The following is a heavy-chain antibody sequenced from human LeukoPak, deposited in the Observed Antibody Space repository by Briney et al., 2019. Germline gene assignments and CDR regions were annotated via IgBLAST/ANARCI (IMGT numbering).Heavy chain of an antibody. D-gene: IGHD6-13*01. J-gene: IGHJ4*02. V-gene: IGHV1-69*02. CDR1: GCTFSSYT. CDR3: ARVRYSSSFPSKTYYFDY. CDR2: LIPILGIA. Sequence: SVKVSCKASGCTFSSYTISWVRQAPGRGREWVGRLIPILGIANYAQKLQDRVTITAGKSTSTPYMELSSLGSEDTAVYYCARVRYSSSFPSKTYYFDYWGQGTLVTVSS.